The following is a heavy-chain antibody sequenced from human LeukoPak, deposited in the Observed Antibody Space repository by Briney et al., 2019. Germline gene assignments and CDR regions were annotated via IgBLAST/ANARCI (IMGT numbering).Heavy chain of an antibody. V-gene: IGHV3-7*01. CDR3: ARDGGSGWPSFDY. J-gene: IGHJ4*02. Sequence: GGSLRLSCTASGFTFSSYWMSWVRQAPGKGLEWVANIKQDGSEKYYVDSVKGRFTISRDNAKNSLYLQMNSLRAEDTAVYYCARDGGSGWPSFDYWGQGTLVTVSS. CDR1: GFTFSSYW. D-gene: IGHD6-19*01. CDR2: IKQDGSEK.